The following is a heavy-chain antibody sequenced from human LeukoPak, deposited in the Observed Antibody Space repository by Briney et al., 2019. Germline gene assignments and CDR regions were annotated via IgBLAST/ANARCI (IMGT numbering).Heavy chain of an antibody. D-gene: IGHD3-10*01. V-gene: IGHV1-2*04. Sequence: ASVKVSCKASGYTFTSYGISWVRQAPGQGLEWMGWINPNSGGTNYAQKFQGWVTMTRDTSISTAYMELSRLRSDDTAVYYCARDGLLWFGDLNYYYYGMDVWGQGTTVTVSS. CDR3: ARDGLLWFGDLNYYYYGMDV. CDR1: GYTFTSYG. J-gene: IGHJ6*02. CDR2: INPNSGGT.